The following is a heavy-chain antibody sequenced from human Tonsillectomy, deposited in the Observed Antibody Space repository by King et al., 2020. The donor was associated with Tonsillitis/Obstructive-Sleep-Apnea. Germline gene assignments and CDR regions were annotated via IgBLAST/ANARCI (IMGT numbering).Heavy chain of an antibody. V-gene: IGHV4-59*08. J-gene: IGHJ2*01. Sequence: VQLQESGPGLVKPSETLSLTCTVSGGSISSYYWSWIRQPPGKGLEWIGYIYYSGSTNYNPSLKSRVTISVDTSKNQFSLKLSSVTAADTAVYYCARQGTKWTFGGVIVRLDYWYFDLWGRGTLVTVSS. CDR3: ARQGTKWTFGGVIVRLDYWYFDL. CDR2: IYYSGST. CDR1: GGSISSYY. D-gene: IGHD3-16*02.